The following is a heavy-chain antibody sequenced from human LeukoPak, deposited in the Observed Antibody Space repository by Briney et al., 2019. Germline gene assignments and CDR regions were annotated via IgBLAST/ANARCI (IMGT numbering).Heavy chain of an antibody. CDR3: ARGDSGNQDAFDI. D-gene: IGHD1-14*01. CDR2: MNPNGGNT. CDR1: GYTFTSYD. J-gene: IGHJ3*02. V-gene: IGHV1-8*03. Sequence: GASVKVSCKASGYTFTSYDINWVRQATGQGLEWMGWMNPNGGNTGYAQKFQGRVTITRNTSISTAYMELSSLRSEDTAVYYCARGDSGNQDAFDIWGQGTMVTVSS.